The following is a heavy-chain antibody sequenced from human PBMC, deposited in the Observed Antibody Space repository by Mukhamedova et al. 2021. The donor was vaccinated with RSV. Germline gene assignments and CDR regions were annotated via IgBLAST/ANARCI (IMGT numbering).Heavy chain of an antibody. D-gene: IGHD2-2*01. CDR3: ARVQGRLVPAASFDY. J-gene: IGHJ4*02. Sequence: KGRFTISRDNAKNTLYLQMNSLRAEDTAVYYCARVQGRLVPAASFDYWGQGTLVTVSS. V-gene: IGHV3-74*01.